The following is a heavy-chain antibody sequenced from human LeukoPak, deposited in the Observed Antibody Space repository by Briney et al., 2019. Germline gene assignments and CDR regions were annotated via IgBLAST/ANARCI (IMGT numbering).Heavy chain of an antibody. CDR2: IIPIFGTA. V-gene: IGHV1-69*05. J-gene: IGHJ4*02. CDR3: ARGRVGATTWFDY. Sequence: GASVKVSCKASGGTFSSYAISWVRQAPGQGLEWMGGIIPIFGTANYAQKFQGRVTITTDESTSTAYMELSSLRSEDTAVYYCARGRVGATTWFDYWGQGTLVTVPS. D-gene: IGHD1-26*01. CDR1: GGTFSSYA.